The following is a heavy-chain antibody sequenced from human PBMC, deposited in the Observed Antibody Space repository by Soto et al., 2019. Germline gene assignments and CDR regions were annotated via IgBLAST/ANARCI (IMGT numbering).Heavy chain of an antibody. CDR1: GFSLSTSGVG. CDR3: AQGRGRAAAVYPFDY. J-gene: IGHJ4*02. Sequence: QSTLKESGPTLVKPTQTLTLTCTFSGFSLSTSGVGVGWIRQPPGNALEWLALIYWDDDKRYSPSLKSRLTITTDASKNQGALTMPNMDPVDTATYYCAQGRGRAAAVYPFDYWGPGTLGTVS. CDR2: IYWDDDK. V-gene: IGHV2-5*02. D-gene: IGHD6-13*01.